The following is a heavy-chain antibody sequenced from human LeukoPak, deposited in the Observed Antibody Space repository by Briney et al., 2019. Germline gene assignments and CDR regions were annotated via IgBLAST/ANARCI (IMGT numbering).Heavy chain of an antibody. J-gene: IGHJ4*02. D-gene: IGHD5-18*01. V-gene: IGHV1-58*01. CDR3: AAPSRIQLDY. CDR1: GFTFTSSA. Sequence: SVKVSCKASGFTFTSSAVQWVRQARGRRLEWIGWIVVGSGNTNYAQMFQGRVTITRDMSTSTAYMELSSLRSEDTAVYYCAAPSRIQLDYWGQGTLITVSS. CDR2: IVVGSGNT.